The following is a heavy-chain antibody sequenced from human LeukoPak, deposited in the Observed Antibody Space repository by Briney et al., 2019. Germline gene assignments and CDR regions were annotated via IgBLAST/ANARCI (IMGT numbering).Heavy chain of an antibody. V-gene: IGHV1-69*02. CDR2: IIPTLGIA. J-gene: IGHJ4*02. CDR3: ARGYGVVVVAAEFDY. D-gene: IGHD2-15*01. Sequence: SSVKVSCKASGGTFSSYTISWVRQAPGQGLEWMGRIIPTLGIANYAQKFQGRVTITADKSTSTAYMELSSLRSEDTAVYYCARGYGVVVVAAEFDYWGQGTLVTVSS. CDR1: GGTFSSYT.